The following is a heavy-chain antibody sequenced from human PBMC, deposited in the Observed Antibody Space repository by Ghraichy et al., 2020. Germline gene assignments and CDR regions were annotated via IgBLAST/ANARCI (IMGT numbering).Heavy chain of an antibody. Sequence: SGPTLVKPTQTLTLTCTFSGFSLSTSGVGVGWIRQPPGKALEWLALIYWDDDKRYSPSLKSRLTITKDTSKNQVVLTMTNMDPVDTATYYCAHRPALGYCSGGSCYSDAAWFDPWGQGTLVTVSS. CDR2: IYWDDDK. V-gene: IGHV2-5*02. D-gene: IGHD2-15*01. CDR3: AHRPALGYCSGGSCYSDAAWFDP. J-gene: IGHJ5*02. CDR1: GFSLSTSGVG.